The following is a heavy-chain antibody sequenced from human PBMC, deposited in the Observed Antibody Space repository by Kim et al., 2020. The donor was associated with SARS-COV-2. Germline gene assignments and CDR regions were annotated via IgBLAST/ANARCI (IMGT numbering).Heavy chain of an antibody. D-gene: IGHD4-17*01. CDR3: SCGPPVTTRYSCCLDY. J-gene: IGHJ4*01. CDR2: MNHNGST. CDR1: GGSFSSYC. Sequence: SETLSLTCAVSGGSFSSYCLCWVRQPPGQGLEWMWVMNHNGSTNYYPSPSSRSTITVYMYTNQNPFKLRPSSATAAAAHYYSCGPPVTTRYSCCLDYWG. V-gene: IGHV4-34*01.